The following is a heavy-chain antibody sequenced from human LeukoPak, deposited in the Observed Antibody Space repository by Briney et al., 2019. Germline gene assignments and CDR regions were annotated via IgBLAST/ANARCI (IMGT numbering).Heavy chain of an antibody. CDR3: AKGYLSYYDSSGYYYFDY. V-gene: IGHV3-23*01. CDR2: ISGGDGGNT. D-gene: IGHD3-22*01. J-gene: IGHJ4*02. Sequence: GGSLRLSCAASGITFINYAMTWVRQAPGKGLEWVSTISGGDGGNTFYADSVKGRFTISRDNSKNTLYLQMNSLRAEDTAVYYCAKGYLSYYDSSGYYYFDYWGQGTLVTVSS. CDR1: GITFINYA.